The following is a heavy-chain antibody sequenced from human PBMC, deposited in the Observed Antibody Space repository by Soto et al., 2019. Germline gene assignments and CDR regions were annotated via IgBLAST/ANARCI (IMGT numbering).Heavy chain of an antibody. V-gene: IGHV3-21*01. CDR1: GFTFSSYS. Sequence: EVQLVESGGGLVKPGGSLRLSCAASGFTFSSYSMNWVRQAPGKGLEWVSSISSSSSYIYYADSVKGRFTISRDNAKNSLYLQMNSLRAEDTAVYYCARVGSGYDSLPQGPDFDYWGQGTLVTVSS. D-gene: IGHD5-12*01. CDR2: ISSSSSYI. CDR3: ARVGSGYDSLPQGPDFDY. J-gene: IGHJ4*02.